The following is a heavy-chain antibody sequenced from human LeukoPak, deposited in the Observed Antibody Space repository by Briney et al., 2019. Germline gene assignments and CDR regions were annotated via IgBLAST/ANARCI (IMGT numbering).Heavy chain of an antibody. Sequence: ASVTVSCKVSGYTLTELSMHWVRQAPGKGLEWMGGFDPEDGETIYAQKFQGRVTMTEDTSTDTAYMELSSLRSEDTAVYYCATDQGYCGGGSCYDYWGQGTLVTVSS. V-gene: IGHV1-24*01. J-gene: IGHJ4*02. CDR3: ATDQGYCGGGSCYDY. CDR1: GYTLTELS. CDR2: FDPEDGET. D-gene: IGHD2-15*01.